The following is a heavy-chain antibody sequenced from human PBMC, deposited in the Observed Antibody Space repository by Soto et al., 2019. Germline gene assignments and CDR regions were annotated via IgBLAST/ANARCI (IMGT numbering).Heavy chain of an antibody. CDR1: GGSISSYY. CDR3: AREELVVVVAATTDQYYYYGMDV. J-gene: IGHJ6*02. Sequence: QVQLQESGPGLVKPWETLSLTCTVSGGSISSYYWSWIRQPAGKGLEWIGRIYTSGSTNYNPSLKSRVTMSVDTSKNQFSLKLSSVTAADTAVYYCAREELVVVVAATTDQYYYYGMDVWGQGTTVTVSS. D-gene: IGHD2-15*01. V-gene: IGHV4-4*07. CDR2: IYTSGST.